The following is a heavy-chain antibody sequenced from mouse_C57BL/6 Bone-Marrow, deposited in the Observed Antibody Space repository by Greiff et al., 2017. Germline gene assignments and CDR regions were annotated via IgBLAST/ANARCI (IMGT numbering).Heavy chain of an antibody. CDR2: IYPRDGST. CDR1: GYTFTSYD. D-gene: IGHD1-1*01. V-gene: IGHV1-85*01. Sequence: QVHVKQSGPELVKPGASVKLSCKASGYTFTSYDINWVKQRPGQGLEWIGWIYPRDGSTKYNEKFKGKATLTVDTSSSTAYMELHSLTSEDAAVYFCAILLLDYWGQGTTLTVSS. CDR3: AILLLDY. J-gene: IGHJ2*01.